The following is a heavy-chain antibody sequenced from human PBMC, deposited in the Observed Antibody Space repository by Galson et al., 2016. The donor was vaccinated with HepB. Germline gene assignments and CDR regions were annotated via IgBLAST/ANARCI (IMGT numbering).Heavy chain of an antibody. CDR3: ARASSYGTTWPFFDK. CDR2: ISFDGRKQ. CDR1: GFTFSGFD. D-gene: IGHD1-14*01. V-gene: IGHV3-30*03. Sequence: SLRLSCAVSGFTFSGFDMHWVRQAPGKGPEWVARISFDGRKQDYTSSVKGRFTISRENSGNTLYLQMHNLRAEDTAVYFCARASSYGTTWPFFDKSGQGTLVTVSS. J-gene: IGHJ4*02.